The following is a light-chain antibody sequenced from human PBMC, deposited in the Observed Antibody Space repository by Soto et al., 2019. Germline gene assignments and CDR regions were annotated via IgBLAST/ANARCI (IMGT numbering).Light chain of an antibody. CDR1: QGISTS. CDR3: QQVHSYPFT. Sequence: DIQLTQSPSLLSASVGERVTITCRASQGISTSLAWYQQKPGKAPKLLIYAASTVQSGVPSRFSGSGSGTDFTLTISSLQPEDFVTFYCQQVHSYPFTFGGGTKVAIK. J-gene: IGKJ4*01. CDR2: AAS. V-gene: IGKV1-9*01.